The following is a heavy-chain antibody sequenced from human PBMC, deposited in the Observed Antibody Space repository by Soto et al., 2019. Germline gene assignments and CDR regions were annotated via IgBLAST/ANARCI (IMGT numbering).Heavy chain of an antibody. D-gene: IGHD1-26*01. J-gene: IGHJ4*02. CDR1: GGTFSSYA. CDR2: IIPMFGTT. CDR3: GRDGAGMGATFDY. V-gene: IGHV1-69*12. Sequence: QVQLVQSGAVVKKPRSSVKVSCKASGGTFSSYAMNWVRQAPGPGLEWMGGIIPMFGTTTYAQKFQGRVTITADESTSTVYMELTGLTSDDTAVYYCGRDGAGMGATFDYWGQGTLVTVSS.